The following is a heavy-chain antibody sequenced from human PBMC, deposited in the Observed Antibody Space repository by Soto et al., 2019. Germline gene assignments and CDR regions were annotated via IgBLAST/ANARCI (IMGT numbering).Heavy chain of an antibody. Sequence: QVQLVESGGGVVQPGRSLRLSCAASGFTFSSYGMHWVRQAPGKGLECVAVISYDGSNKYYADSVKGRFTISRDNYKNTLYLQMNSLRAEDTAVYYCANDHLWFGELLSAMDYWGQGTLVTVSS. CDR1: GFTFSSYG. CDR2: ISYDGSNK. CDR3: ANDHLWFGELLSAMDY. D-gene: IGHD3-10*01. V-gene: IGHV3-30*18. J-gene: IGHJ4*02.